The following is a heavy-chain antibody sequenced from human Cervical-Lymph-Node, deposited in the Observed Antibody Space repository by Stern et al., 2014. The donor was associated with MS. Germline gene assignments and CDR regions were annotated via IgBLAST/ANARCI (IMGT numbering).Heavy chain of an antibody. CDR1: GGSFSGYY. Sequence: QVQLQQWGAGLLKPSETLSLTCAVYGGSFSGYYWSWIRQPPGKGLEWIGEINHSGSTNYNPSLKSRVPISVDTSKTKFSLKLSSVTAADTAVYYCARGEDIVVVARDNWFDPWGQGTLVTVSS. CDR2: INHSGST. V-gene: IGHV4-34*01. D-gene: IGHD2-2*01. CDR3: ARGEDIVVVARDNWFDP. J-gene: IGHJ5*02.